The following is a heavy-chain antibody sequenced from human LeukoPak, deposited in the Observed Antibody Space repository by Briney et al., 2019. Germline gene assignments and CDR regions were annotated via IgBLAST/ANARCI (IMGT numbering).Heavy chain of an antibody. CDR3: STEDKYCSSSTCGDS. J-gene: IGHJ4*02. D-gene: IGHD2-2*01. CDR2: IIPNSGGT. V-gene: IGHV1-2*02. CDR1: GYTFSNYY. Sequence: ASVKVSCKTSGYTFSNYYMHWVRQAPGQGLEWMGYIIPNSGGTTYAQKFQGRVTMTRDTSISAAYLDLSGLRSDDTAVYYCSTEDKYCSSSTCGDSWGQGTLVTVSS.